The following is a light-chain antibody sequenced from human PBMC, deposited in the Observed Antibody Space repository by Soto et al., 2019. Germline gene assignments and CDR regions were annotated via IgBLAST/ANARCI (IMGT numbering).Light chain of an antibody. J-gene: IGKJ5*01. CDR3: QQYYDWPIT. CDR2: GAS. Sequence: EIFLTQSRGSLSVSPVERATLSSRASQRIVNHLAWYQQKPGQAPRLLIHGASTRATGIPARFSGSGSGTEFTLTISSLHSEDFAVYYCQQYYDWPITFGQGTRLE. V-gene: IGKV3D-15*01. CDR1: QRIVNH.